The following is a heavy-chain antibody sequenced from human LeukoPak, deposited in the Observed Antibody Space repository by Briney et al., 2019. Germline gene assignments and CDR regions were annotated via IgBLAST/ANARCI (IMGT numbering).Heavy chain of an antibody. J-gene: IGHJ6*03. CDR3: ARGRGMTTVTYYYCYYMDV. V-gene: IGHV4-59*01. D-gene: IGHD4-11*01. Sequence: SETLSLTCTVFGGSISSYYWTWIRQPPGKGLEWIGYMYYNGSTNYNPSLKSRVTISLDTSKNQFSLKLSSVTAADTAVYYCARGRGMTTVTYYYCYYMDVWGKGTTVTISS. CDR2: MYYNGST. CDR1: GGSISSYY.